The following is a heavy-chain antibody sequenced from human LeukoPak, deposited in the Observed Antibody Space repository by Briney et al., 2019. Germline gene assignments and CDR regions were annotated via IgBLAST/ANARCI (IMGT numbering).Heavy chain of an antibody. CDR2: INPSDSDT. J-gene: IGHJ5*02. Sequence: GESLKISCKGSGYTFNSYWIGWVRQMPGKGLEWMGIINPSDSDTTYSPSFQGQVTISADRSISTAYLQWSSLKASDTAIYYCARLRTTRGPVTVTPSYPDSPNWFDPWGQGTLVTVSS. V-gene: IGHV5-51*01. CDR1: GYTFNSYW. CDR3: ARLRTTRGPVTVTPSYPDSPNWFDP. D-gene: IGHD4-17*01.